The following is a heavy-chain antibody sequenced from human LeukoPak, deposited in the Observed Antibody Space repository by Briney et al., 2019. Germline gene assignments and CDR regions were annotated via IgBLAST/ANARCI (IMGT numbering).Heavy chain of an antibody. CDR1: GGSNSNHY. V-gene: IGHV4-59*11. Sequence: SETLSLTCTVSGGSNSNHYWSWIRQPPGKGLEWIGYVYHTGSTNYNPSLKSRVTISVDTSKNHFSLKLSSVTAADTAVYYCARGNYVDWFDPWGQGTQVTVST. CDR2: VYHTGST. CDR3: ARGNYVDWFDP. D-gene: IGHD1-7*01. J-gene: IGHJ5*02.